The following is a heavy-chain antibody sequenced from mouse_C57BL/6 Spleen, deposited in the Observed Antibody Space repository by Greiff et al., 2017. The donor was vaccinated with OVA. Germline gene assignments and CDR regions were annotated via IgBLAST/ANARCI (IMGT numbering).Heavy chain of an antibody. CDR2: ISSGRGSI. CDR3: ARLDY. J-gene: IGHJ2*01. Sequence: VQLKESGGGLVKPGGSLKLSCAASGFTFSDYGMHWVRQAPEKGLEWVAYISSGRGSIGSADTVKGRFTISRDNAKNTLSLQMTSLRSEDTAMYYCARLDYWGQGTTLTVSS. V-gene: IGHV5-17*01. CDR1: GFTFSDYG.